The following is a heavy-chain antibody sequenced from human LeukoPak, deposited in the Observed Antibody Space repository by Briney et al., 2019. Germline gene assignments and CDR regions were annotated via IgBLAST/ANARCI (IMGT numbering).Heavy chain of an antibody. Sequence: GGSLRLSCAASGLTFSRYAMSWVRQAPGKGLEFVSVISGSGGSTHYADSVKGRFTISRDNSKNTLYLQMNTLRAEDTAVYYCAKGHSNYGTGSDYWGQGTLVTVSS. CDR2: ISGSGGST. V-gene: IGHV3-23*01. CDR3: AKGHSNYGTGSDY. CDR1: GLTFSRYA. D-gene: IGHD4-11*01. J-gene: IGHJ4*02.